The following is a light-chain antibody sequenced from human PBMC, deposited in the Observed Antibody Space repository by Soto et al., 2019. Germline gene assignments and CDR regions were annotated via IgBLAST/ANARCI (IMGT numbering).Light chain of an antibody. Sequence: EIVMTQSPATLSVSPGERATLSCRASQSVSSNFAWYQQKPGQPPRLLIYGASTRATGIPARFSGSGSGTEFTLTISSLQSEDFAVYYCQQYKNWPLTFGXGTKX. CDR1: QSVSSN. CDR3: QQYKNWPLT. CDR2: GAS. V-gene: IGKV3-15*01. J-gene: IGKJ4*01.